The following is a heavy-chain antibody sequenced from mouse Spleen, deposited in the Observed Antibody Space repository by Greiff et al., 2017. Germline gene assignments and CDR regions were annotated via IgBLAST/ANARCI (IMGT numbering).Heavy chain of an antibody. CDR1: GFNIKDYY. D-gene: IGHD2-4*01. CDR2: IDPEDGDT. V-gene: IGHV14-1*01. Sequence: VQLQQSGAELVRPGASVKLSCTASGFNIKDYYMHWVKQRPEQGLEWIGRIDPEDGDTEYAPKFQGKATMTADTSSNTAYLQLSSLTSEDTAVYYCTTRDDYDEGWFAYWGQGTLVTVSA. J-gene: IGHJ3*01. CDR3: TTRDDYDEGWFAY.